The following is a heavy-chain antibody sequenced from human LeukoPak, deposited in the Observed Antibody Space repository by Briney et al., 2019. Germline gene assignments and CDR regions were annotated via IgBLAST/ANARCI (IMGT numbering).Heavy chain of an antibody. Sequence: AASVKVSCTASGYTFTGYYMHWVRQAPGQGLEWMGWIHPNSGGTKYAQRFQGRVTVTRDTSISTVYMELSRLRSDDTAVYYCARWGKYYYDSSGYYYWGQGTLVSVSS. CDR1: GYTFTGYY. CDR3: ARWGKYYYDSSGYYY. V-gene: IGHV1-2*02. CDR2: IHPNSGGT. J-gene: IGHJ4*02. D-gene: IGHD3-22*01.